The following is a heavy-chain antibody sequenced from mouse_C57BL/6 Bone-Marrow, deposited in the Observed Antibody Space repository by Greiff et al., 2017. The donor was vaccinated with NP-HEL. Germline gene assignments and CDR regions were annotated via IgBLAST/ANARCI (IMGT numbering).Heavy chain of an antibody. CDR2: INPNNGGT. V-gene: IGHV1-26*01. J-gene: IGHJ3*01. Sequence: VQLQQSGPELVKPGASVKISCKASGYTFTDYYMNWVKQSHGKSLEWIGDINPNNGGTSYNQKFKGKATLTVDKSSSTAYMELRSLTSEDSAVYYCARRGLFFAYWGQGTLVTVSA. D-gene: IGHD3-1*01. CDR3: ARRGLFFAY. CDR1: GYTFTDYY.